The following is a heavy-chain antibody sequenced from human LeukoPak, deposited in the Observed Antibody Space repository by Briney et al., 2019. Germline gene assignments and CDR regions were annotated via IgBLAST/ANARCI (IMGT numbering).Heavy chain of an antibody. Sequence: PGGSLRLSCAASGFTFSTYSMSWVRQAPGKGLEWVSSISSSGGDMYYTASLKGRFTISRDNAKNSLSLQMNSPTGEDTAVYYCASLGYCSGSTCYGMDVWGQGTTVTVSS. CDR3: ASLGYCSGSTCYGMDV. D-gene: IGHD2-15*01. V-gene: IGHV3-21*01. CDR2: ISSSGGDM. J-gene: IGHJ6*02. CDR1: GFTFSTYS.